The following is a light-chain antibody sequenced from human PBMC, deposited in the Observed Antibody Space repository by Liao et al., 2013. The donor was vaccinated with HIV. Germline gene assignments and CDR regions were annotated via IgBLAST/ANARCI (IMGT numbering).Light chain of an antibody. CDR2: QDT. CDR1: TLGDKY. Sequence: SYELTQPPSVSVSPGQTASITCSGDTLGDKYACWYQQKPGQSPVLVIYQDTKRPSGIPERFSGSNSGNTATLTIRGTQPMDEGDYYCQAWDSSTVVFGGGTKLTVL. CDR3: QAWDSSTVV. J-gene: IGLJ2*01. V-gene: IGLV3-1*01.